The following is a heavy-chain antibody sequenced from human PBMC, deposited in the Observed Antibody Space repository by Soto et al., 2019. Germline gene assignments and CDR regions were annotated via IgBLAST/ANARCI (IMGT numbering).Heavy chain of an antibody. D-gene: IGHD6-6*01. CDR2: ISTSGGST. J-gene: IGHJ4*02. Sequence: GGSLRLSCAGSRFIFSSYALSWVRQAPGKGLEWVSSISTSGGSTYYADSVKGRFTVSRDNSKNTLYLQMNSLRVEDTAVYYCAKVPGLYSSSSYWGQGTLVTVSS. V-gene: IGHV3-23*01. CDR1: RFIFSSYA. CDR3: AKVPGLYSSSSY.